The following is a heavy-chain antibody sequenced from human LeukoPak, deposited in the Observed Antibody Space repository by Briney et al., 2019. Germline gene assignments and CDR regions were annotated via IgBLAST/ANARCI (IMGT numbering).Heavy chain of an antibody. CDR2: IKPDGSQK. CDR1: GLTFSMYW. Sequence: GGSLRLSCAASGLTFSMYWMSWVRRAPGKGLEWVANIKPDGSQKYYVDSVKGRFTISRDNAKNSLYLQMSSLRAEDTAVYYCAREIYGSSWLYYFDYWGQGTLVTVSS. J-gene: IGHJ4*02. V-gene: IGHV3-7*03. D-gene: IGHD6-13*01. CDR3: AREIYGSSWLYYFDY.